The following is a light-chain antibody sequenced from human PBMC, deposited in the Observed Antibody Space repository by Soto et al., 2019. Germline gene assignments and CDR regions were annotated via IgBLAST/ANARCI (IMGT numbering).Light chain of an antibody. J-gene: IGKJ1*01. CDR2: DAF. CDR3: QHYGTSPRT. V-gene: IGKV3D-20*01. Sequence: EIVLTKSPATLSLSPGERATLSCGASQSVSGSYLAWYQQKPGVAPRLLMYDAFSMATGIPDRFSGRGSGRDFTLTISRLEPEDVAVYYCQHYGTSPRTFGQGTK. CDR1: QSVSGSY.